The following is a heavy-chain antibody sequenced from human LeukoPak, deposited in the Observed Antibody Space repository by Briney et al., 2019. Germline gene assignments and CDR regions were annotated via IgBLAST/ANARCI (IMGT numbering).Heavy chain of an antibody. D-gene: IGHD2-21*01. V-gene: IGHV1-69*05. CDR2: IIPIFDTA. Sequence: SVKVSCKASGGTFSSYAISWVRQAPGQGLEWMGGIIPIFDTANYAQKFQGRVTITTDESTSTAYMELSSLRSEDTAVYYCARSLLDYSHNWYYYYYMDVWGKGTTVTVSS. CDR3: ARSLLDYSHNWYYYYYMDV. J-gene: IGHJ6*03. CDR1: GGTFSSYA.